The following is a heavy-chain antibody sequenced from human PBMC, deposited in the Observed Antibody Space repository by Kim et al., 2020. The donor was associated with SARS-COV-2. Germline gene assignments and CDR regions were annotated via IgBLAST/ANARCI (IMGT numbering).Heavy chain of an antibody. CDR2: IIPIFGTA. CDR1: GGTFSSYA. J-gene: IGHJ4*02. D-gene: IGHD5-18*01. CDR3: TRDSWKSGYSSSY. V-gene: IGHV1-69*13. Sequence: SVKVSCKASGGTFSSYAISWVRQAPGQGLEWMGGIIPIFGTANYAQKFQGRVTITADESTSTASMELSSLRSEDTAGHYCTRDSWKSGYSSSYWGQGTL.